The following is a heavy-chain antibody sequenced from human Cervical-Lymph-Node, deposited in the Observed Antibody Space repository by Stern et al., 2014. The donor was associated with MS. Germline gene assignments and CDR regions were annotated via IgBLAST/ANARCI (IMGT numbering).Heavy chain of an antibody. CDR1: GFTFTSSA. CDR3: AADRSSGYYFHFDY. Sequence: VQLVESGPEVKKPGTSVKVSCKASGFTFTSSAMQWVRQARGQRLEWIGWIVVGSGNTNYAQKFQERVTITRDMSTSTAYMELSSLRSEDTAVYYCAADRSSGYYFHFDYWGQGTLVTVSS. CDR2: IVVGSGNT. J-gene: IGHJ4*02. V-gene: IGHV1-58*02. D-gene: IGHD3-22*01.